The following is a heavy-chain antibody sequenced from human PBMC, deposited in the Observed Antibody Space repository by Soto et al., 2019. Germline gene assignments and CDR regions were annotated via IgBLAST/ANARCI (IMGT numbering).Heavy chain of an antibody. J-gene: IGHJ4*02. Sequence: PSQTLSLTCAISGDSVSSNSAAWNWIRQSPSIGIEWLGRTYYRSKCYNDYAVSVKSRITINPDTSKNQFSLQLNSVTPEDTAVYYCARGESISVAWFDYWGQGTLVTVS. V-gene: IGHV6-1*01. CDR2: TYYRSKCYN. CDR1: GDSVSSNSAA. CDR3: ARGESISVAWFDY. D-gene: IGHD6-19*01.